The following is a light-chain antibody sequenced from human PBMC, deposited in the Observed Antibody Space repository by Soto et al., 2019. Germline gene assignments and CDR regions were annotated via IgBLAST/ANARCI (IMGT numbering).Light chain of an antibody. CDR3: SSYTTSSTLI. J-gene: IGLJ2*01. Sequence: QSALTQPASVSGSPGQSITISCTGTSSDVGRYKFVSWYQQHPGKAPKLMIYDVSNRPSGVSNRFSGSKSGNTASLTISGLQAEDEADYYCSSYTTSSTLIFDGGTKLTVL. CDR2: DVS. CDR1: SSDVGRYKF. V-gene: IGLV2-14*03.